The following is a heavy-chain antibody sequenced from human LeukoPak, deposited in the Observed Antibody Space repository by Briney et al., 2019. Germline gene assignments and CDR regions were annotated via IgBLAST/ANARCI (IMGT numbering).Heavy chain of an antibody. CDR2: ISGSGGST. CDR1: GFTFSSYA. V-gene: IGHV3-23*01. CDR3: AKGRAVVVAATSVDY. Sequence: PGGSLRLSCAASGFTFSSYAVSWVRQAPGKGLEWVSAISGSGGSTYYADSVKGRFTISRDNSKNTLYLQMNSLRAEDTAVYYCAKGRAVVVAATSVDYWGQGTLVTVSS. D-gene: IGHD2-15*01. J-gene: IGHJ4*02.